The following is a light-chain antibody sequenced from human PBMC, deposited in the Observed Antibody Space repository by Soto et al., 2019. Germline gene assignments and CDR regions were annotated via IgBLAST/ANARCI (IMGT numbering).Light chain of an antibody. J-gene: IGKJ5*01. CDR2: DAS. CDR3: QQCSDWPLFT. V-gene: IGKV3-15*01. CDR1: QSVSRY. Sequence: EIVMTQSPATLSVSPGEPATLSGRASQSVSRYLAWYQHRPGQAPRLLIYDASTRATGIPARFSGSGSGTEITLTISGLQSEDFAVYSCQQCSDWPLFTFGQGTRLEIK.